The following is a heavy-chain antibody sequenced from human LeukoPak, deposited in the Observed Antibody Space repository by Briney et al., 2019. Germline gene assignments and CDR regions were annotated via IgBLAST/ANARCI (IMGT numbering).Heavy chain of an antibody. CDR1: GGSFSGYY. V-gene: IGHV4-34*01. CDR3: ARGRGRYSNSWGGFDY. Sequence: SETLSLTCAVYGGSFSGYYWSWIRLPPGKGLEWIGEINHSGSTNYNPSLQSRVTISLDTSKNQFSLKLSSVPAADTAVYYCARGRGRYSNSWGGFDYWGQGTLVTVSS. J-gene: IGHJ4*02. CDR2: INHSGST. D-gene: IGHD6-13*01.